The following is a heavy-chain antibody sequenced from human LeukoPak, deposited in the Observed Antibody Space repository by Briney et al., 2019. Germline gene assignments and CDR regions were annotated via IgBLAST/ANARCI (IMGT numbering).Heavy chain of an antibody. J-gene: IGHJ4*02. D-gene: IGHD1-26*01. V-gene: IGHV3-66*01. CDR2: IYSGGST. CDR3: ARDNVVGAPAGFDY. Sequence: QTGGSLRLSCAASGFTFSSYAMSWVRQAPGKGLEWVSVIYSGGSTYYADSVKGRFTISRDNSKNTLYLQMNSLRAEDTAVYYCARDNVVGAPAGFDYWGQGTLVTVSS. CDR1: GFTFSSYA.